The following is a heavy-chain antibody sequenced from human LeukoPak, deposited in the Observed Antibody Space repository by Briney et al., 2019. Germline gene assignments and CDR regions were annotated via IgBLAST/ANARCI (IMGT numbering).Heavy chain of an antibody. Sequence: GRSLRLSCAASGFTFSSYAIHWVRQAPGKGLEWVALMWFDGTKTYYADFVKGRFTISRDNAKNTLYLQMNSLRAEDTAVYYCAIGPYDYWGQGTLVTVAS. V-gene: IGHV3-30*04. J-gene: IGHJ4*02. CDR2: MWFDGTKT. CDR1: GFTFSSYA. CDR3: AIGPYDY.